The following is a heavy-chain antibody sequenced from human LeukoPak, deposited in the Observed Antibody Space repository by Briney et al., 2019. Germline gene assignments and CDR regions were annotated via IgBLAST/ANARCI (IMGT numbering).Heavy chain of an antibody. CDR2: IYSGSNT. CDR3: ARSYSNHLFGMDV. D-gene: IGHD4-11*01. V-gene: IGHV3-66*01. CDR1: GFTVSSYY. J-gene: IGHJ6*02. Sequence: GGSLRLSCAASGFTVSSYYMTWVRQAPGKGLEWVSVIYSGSNTYYADSVKGRVAISRDNSKNTVFLQVNRVRAEDTAVYYCARSYSNHLFGMDVWGQGTTVTVSS.